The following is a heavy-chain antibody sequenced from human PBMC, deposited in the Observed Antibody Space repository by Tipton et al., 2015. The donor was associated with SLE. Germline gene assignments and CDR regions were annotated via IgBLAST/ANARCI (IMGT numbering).Heavy chain of an antibody. V-gene: IGHV4-39*01. J-gene: IGHJ4*02. D-gene: IGHD2-2*02. CDR3: ARRGIVVVPAAIDY. CDR2: IYYSGST. Sequence: TLSLTCTVSGGSISSSSYYWGWIRQPPGKGLEWIGSIYYSGSTYYNPSLKSRVTISVDTPKNQFSLKLSSVTAADTAVYYCARRGIVVVPAAIDYWGQGTLVTVSS. CDR1: GGSISSSSYY.